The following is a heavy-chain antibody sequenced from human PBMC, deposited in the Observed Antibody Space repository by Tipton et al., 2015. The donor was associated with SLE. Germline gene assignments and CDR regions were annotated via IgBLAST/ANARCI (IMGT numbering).Heavy chain of an antibody. V-gene: IGHV3-23*01. CDR2: FSGRGGNT. CDR1: GLTSRSYA. D-gene: IGHD6-19*01. Sequence: SLRLSCAASGLTSRSYAMSWVRQAPGKGLEWVSTFSGRGGNTYSADSVRGRFTISRDNSKNTLYLQMNSLRAEDTAVYYCAKDGVAVPGPYFEYWGQGTLVTVSS. J-gene: IGHJ4*02. CDR3: AKDGVAVPGPYFEY.